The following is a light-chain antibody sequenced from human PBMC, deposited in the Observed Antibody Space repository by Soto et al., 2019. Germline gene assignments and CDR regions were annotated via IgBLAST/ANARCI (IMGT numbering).Light chain of an antibody. CDR1: QSLLYSDGNTF. V-gene: IGKV2-30*01. CDR3: MQGTHWPPT. J-gene: IGKJ1*01. Sequence: DVVLTQSPLSLPVTLGQPASISCRSSQSLLYSDGNTFLNWFQQRPGQSPRRLIYKVSNRDSGVPDRFSGSGSGTDFTLKISRGEAEDVGIYYYMQGTHWPPTFGQGTKVEIK. CDR2: KVS.